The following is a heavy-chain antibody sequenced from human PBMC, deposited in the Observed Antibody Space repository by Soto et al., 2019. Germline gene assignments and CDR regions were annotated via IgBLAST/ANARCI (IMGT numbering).Heavy chain of an antibody. CDR2: IFSNDET. V-gene: IGHV2-26*01. J-gene: IGHJ4*02. D-gene: IGHD2-21*01. CDR3: ARTVARMNLDY. CDR1: GFSLSNARMG. Sequence: QVTLKESGPVLVKPTETLTLPCTVSGFSLSNARMGVSWIRQPPGKALEWLAHIFSNDETAYSTSLKTRLTISKDTSKSQLGLTMGNMDPVDTATYYCARTVARMNLDYWGQGTLVTVSS.